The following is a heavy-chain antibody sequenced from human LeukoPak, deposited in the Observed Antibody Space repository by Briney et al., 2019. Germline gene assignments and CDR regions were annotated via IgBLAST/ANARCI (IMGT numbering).Heavy chain of an antibody. J-gene: IGHJ4*02. D-gene: IGHD3-9*01. CDR2: ISYDGGNR. Sequence: PGRSLRLSCAASGFTFSHFGMNWVRQAPGKGLEGVALISYDGGNRYYGDSVKGRFTISRDNSKNNLYLQMNSLRAEDTAVYYCAKDNSWGYDILTGYKSNYFDHWGRGTLVTVSS. CDR1: GFTFSHFG. V-gene: IGHV3-30*18. CDR3: AKDNSWGYDILTGYKSNYFDH.